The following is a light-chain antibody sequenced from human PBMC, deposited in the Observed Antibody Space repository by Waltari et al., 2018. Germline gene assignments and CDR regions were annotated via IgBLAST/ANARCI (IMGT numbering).Light chain of an antibody. J-gene: IGKJ1*01. CDR3: QQYDSYWT. Sequence: DIQMTQSPSTLSASVGDRVTITCRASQSVNSWVAWYQQKPRKAPKLLIGKASNVESGVPSRFSGSGSGTEFTLTISSLQPDDFATYHCQQYDSYWTFGQGTKVEIK. V-gene: IGKV1-5*03. CDR1: QSVNSW. CDR2: KAS.